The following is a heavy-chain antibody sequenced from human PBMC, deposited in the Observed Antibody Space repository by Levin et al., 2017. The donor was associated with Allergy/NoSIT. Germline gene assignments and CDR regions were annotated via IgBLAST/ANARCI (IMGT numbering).Heavy chain of an antibody. Sequence: GGSLRLSCAASGFTFRTYGMHWVRQAPGKGLEWVAIISFDGSNKYYADSVKGRFTISRDNSKNTLYLQMNSLRAEDTAVYYCAKDEGIVAATSFDFWGQGTLVTVSS. J-gene: IGHJ4*02. CDR2: ISFDGSNK. CDR3: AKDEGIVAATSFDF. D-gene: IGHD5-12*01. V-gene: IGHV3-30*18. CDR1: GFTFRTYG.